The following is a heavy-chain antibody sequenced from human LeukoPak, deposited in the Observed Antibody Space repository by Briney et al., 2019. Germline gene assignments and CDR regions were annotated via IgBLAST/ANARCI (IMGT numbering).Heavy chain of an antibody. CDR2: INPNTSGT. D-gene: IGHD1/OR15-1a*01. Sequence: ASVKVSSEASGYTFTGNHMHWGRHTPGQGLVWGGWINPNTSGTDNAHKFQGRVTTTRDTSPNTPYTELSRPRSADTAGYYCAREPDNWNNDYWGQGTLVTVSS. CDR1: GYTFTGNH. J-gene: IGHJ4*02. CDR3: AREPDNWNNDY. V-gene: IGHV1-2*02.